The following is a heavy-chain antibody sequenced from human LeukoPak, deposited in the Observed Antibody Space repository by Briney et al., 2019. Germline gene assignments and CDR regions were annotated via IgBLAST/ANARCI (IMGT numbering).Heavy chain of an antibody. D-gene: IGHD2-8*01. Sequence: SETLSLTCTVSGYSISSGYYWGWIRQPPGKGLEWIGSIYHSGSTYYNPSLKSRVTISVDTSKNQFSLKLSSVTAADTAVYYYARVPGYCTNGVCYEMFDYWGQGTLVTVSS. V-gene: IGHV4-38-2*02. CDR2: IYHSGST. CDR3: ARVPGYCTNGVCYEMFDY. CDR1: GYSISSGYY. J-gene: IGHJ4*02.